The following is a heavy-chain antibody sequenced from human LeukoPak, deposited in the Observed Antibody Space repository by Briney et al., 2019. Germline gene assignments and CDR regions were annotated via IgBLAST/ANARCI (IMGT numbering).Heavy chain of an antibody. CDR2: IYYSGST. CDR1: GGSISSYY. CDR3: GRGSKYCRGGSCYTGFDY. D-gene: IGHD2-15*01. J-gene: IGHJ4*02. Sequence: PSETLSLTCTVSGGSISSYYWSWIRQPPGKGLEWIGYIYYSGSTNYNPSLKSRVTISVDTSKNQFSLKLSSVTAADTAVYYCGRGSKYCRGGSCYTGFDYWGQGTLVTVS. V-gene: IGHV4-59*01.